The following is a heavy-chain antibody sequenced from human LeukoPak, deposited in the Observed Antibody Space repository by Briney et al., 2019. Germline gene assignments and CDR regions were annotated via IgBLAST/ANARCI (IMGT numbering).Heavy chain of an antibody. Sequence: PGGSLRLSCAASGFTVSSNYMSWVRQAPGKGLEWVSVIYSGGSTYYADSVKGRFTISRDNSKNTLYLQMNSLRSEDTAVYYCARGYYYGSGSYYNPCLFGYWGQGTLVTVSS. CDR1: GFTVSSNY. V-gene: IGHV3-53*05. CDR3: ARGYYYGSGSYYNPCLFGY. D-gene: IGHD3-10*01. J-gene: IGHJ4*02. CDR2: IYSGGST.